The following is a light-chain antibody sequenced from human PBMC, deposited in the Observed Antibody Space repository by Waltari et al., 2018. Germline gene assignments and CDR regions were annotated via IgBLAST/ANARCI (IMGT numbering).Light chain of an antibody. J-gene: IGKJ4*01. V-gene: IGKV1-5*03. CDR1: QSISNW. CDR2: KAS. Sequence: DIEMTQSPSTLSASVGDRVTITCRASQSISNWLAWYQQKPGKAPNLLIYKASSLESGVPSRFSGSGSATEFTLTISSLQPDDFATYYCQQYYSYPITFGGGTKVEIK. CDR3: QQYYSYPIT.